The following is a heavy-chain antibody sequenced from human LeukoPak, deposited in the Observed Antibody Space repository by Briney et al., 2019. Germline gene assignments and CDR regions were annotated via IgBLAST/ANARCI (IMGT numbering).Heavy chain of an antibody. Sequence: SETLSLTCTVSGGSISSNSDYWGWIRQPPGKGLEWIGSIYYSGNTYYNSTLKSRVTISIDTSKNQFSLKPTSVTAADTAVYYCALLVAAPAYFDYWGQGTLVTVSS. V-gene: IGHV4-39*01. CDR1: GGSISSNSDY. CDR2: IYYSGNT. CDR3: ALLVAAPAYFDY. J-gene: IGHJ4*02. D-gene: IGHD6-13*01.